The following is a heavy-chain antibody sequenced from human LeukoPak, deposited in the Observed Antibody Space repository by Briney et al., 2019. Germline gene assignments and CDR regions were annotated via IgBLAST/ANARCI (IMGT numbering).Heavy chain of an antibody. Sequence: SETLSLTCTVSGGSIASDNYFWSWIRQHPEKGLEWIGYIFYSGTTYYNPSLKSRVTISVDTSKKQFSLKLNSVIAADTAVYYCAREVNEPASADAFDIWGQGTMVTVSS. V-gene: IGHV4-31*03. CDR3: AREVNEPASADAFDI. CDR1: GGSIASDNYF. J-gene: IGHJ3*02. CDR2: IFYSGTT. D-gene: IGHD2-2*01.